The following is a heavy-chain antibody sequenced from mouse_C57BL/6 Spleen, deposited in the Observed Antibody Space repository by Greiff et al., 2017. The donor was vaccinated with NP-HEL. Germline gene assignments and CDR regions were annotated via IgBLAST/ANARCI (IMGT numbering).Heavy chain of an antibody. CDR2: IWSGGST. CDR3: ARISNYYGSRNAMDY. Sequence: VQLQQSGPGLVQPSQSLSITCTVSGFSLTSYGVHWVRQSPGKGLEWLGVIWSGGSTDYNAAFISRLSISKDNSKSQVFFKMNSLQADDTAIYYCARISNYYGSRNAMDYWGQGTSVTVSS. D-gene: IGHD1-1*01. J-gene: IGHJ4*01. V-gene: IGHV2-2*01. CDR1: GFSLTSYG.